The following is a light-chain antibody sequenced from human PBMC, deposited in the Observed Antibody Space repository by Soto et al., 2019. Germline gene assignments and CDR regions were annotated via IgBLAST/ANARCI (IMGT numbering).Light chain of an antibody. Sequence: EIVLTQSPATLSLSPGERATLSCRASQSVSSYLAWYQQKPGQAPRLLIYDASNRATGIPARFSGSGSGTACTLTISRLEPEDFAVYYCQQRSNWLTFGGGTKVEIK. V-gene: IGKV3-11*01. CDR2: DAS. J-gene: IGKJ4*01. CDR3: QQRSNWLT. CDR1: QSVSSY.